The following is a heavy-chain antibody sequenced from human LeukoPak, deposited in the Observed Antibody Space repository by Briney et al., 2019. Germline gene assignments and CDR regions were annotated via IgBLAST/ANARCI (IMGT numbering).Heavy chain of an antibody. CDR1: GGSLSGYY. CDR3: ARAYSSSWYVWYYFDY. J-gene: IGHJ4*02. D-gene: IGHD6-13*01. V-gene: IGHV4-34*01. CDR2: INHSGST. Sequence: SETLSLTCAVYGGSLSGYYWSWIRQPPGKGLEWIGEINHSGSTNYNPSLKSRVTISVDTSKNQFSLKLSSVTAADTAVYYCARAYSSSWYVWYYFDYWGQGTLVTVSS.